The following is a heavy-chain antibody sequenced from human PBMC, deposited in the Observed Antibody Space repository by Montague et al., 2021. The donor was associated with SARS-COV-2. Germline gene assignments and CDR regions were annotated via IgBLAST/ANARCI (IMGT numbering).Heavy chain of an antibody. Sequence: SLRLSCAASGFTFSSYAMHWVRQAPGKGLEWVVLISYDGSNKYYADSVKGRFTISRDNSKNTLYLQMNSLRAEDTAVYYCARDSGSSFGPWGQGTLVTVSS. J-gene: IGHJ5*02. CDR3: ARDSGSSFGP. CDR1: GFTFSSYA. CDR2: ISYDGSNK. V-gene: IGHV3-30*04. D-gene: IGHD1-26*01.